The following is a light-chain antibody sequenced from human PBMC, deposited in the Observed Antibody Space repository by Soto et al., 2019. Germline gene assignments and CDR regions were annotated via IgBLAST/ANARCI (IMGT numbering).Light chain of an antibody. CDR1: QSVSSSY. CDR2: GAS. J-gene: IGKJ5*01. Sequence: EIVLTQSPDTLSLSPGERATLPCRASQSVSSSYLAWYQQKPGQAPRLLIYGASSRATGIPDRFSGSGSGTDFTLTISRLEPEDLAVYFCQQYDTLPPSTFGQGTRLEIK. V-gene: IGKV3-20*01. CDR3: QQYDTLPPST.